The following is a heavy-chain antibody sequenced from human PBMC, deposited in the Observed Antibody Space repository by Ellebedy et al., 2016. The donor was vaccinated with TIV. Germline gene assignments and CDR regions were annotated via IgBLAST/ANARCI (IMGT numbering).Heavy chain of an antibody. CDR2: FYSGGNT. CDR3: ASVVAVPNAFDV. CDR1: GFSVSKNY. D-gene: IGHD2-15*01. J-gene: IGHJ3*01. V-gene: IGHV3-53*04. Sequence: GESLKIFCAASGFSVSKNYLSWVRQSPGKVLEWVSVFYSGGNTYYADSVKGRFTMSRHISENTLYLQMNSLRADDTAVYFCASVVAVPNAFDVWGQGAVVTVSS.